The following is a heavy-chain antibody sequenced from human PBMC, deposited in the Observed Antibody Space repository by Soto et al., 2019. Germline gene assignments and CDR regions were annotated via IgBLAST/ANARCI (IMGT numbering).Heavy chain of an antibody. CDR3: ARGALYDILTGYDY. Sequence: GGSLRLSCAASGFTFSSYSMNWVRQAPGKGLEWVAVIWYDGSNKYYADSVKGRFTISRDNSKNTLYLQMNSLRAEDTAVYYCARGALYDILTGYDYWGQGTLVTVSS. CDR2: IWYDGSNK. CDR1: GFTFSSYS. D-gene: IGHD3-9*01. J-gene: IGHJ4*02. V-gene: IGHV3-33*08.